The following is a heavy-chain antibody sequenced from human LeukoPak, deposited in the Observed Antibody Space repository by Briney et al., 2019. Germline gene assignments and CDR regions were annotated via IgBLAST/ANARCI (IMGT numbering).Heavy chain of an antibody. D-gene: IGHD3-3*01. V-gene: IGHV1-69*13. J-gene: IGHJ3*02. CDR3: ARDPTYYDFWSGYLSTFDI. CDR2: IIPIFGTA. CDR1: GGTFSSYA. Sequence: ASVKVSCKASGGTFSSYAISWVRQAPGQGLEWMGGIIPIFGTANYAQKFQGRVTITADESTSTAYMELSSLRSEDTAVYYCARDPTYYDFWSGYLSTFDIRGQGTMVTVSS.